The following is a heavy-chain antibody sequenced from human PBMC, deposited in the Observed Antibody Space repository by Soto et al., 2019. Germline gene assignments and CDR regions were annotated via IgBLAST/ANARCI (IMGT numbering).Heavy chain of an antibody. V-gene: IGHV4-34*01. CDR3: ARAKGNWNYFDY. J-gene: IGHJ4*02. CDR1: GGSFSGYY. Sequence: SETLSLTCAVYGGSFSGYYWSWIRQPPGKGLEWIGEINHSGSTNYNPSLKSQVTISVDTSKNQFSLKLSSVTAADTAVYYCARAKGNWNYFDYWGQGTLVNVSS. CDR2: INHSGST. D-gene: IGHD1-1*01.